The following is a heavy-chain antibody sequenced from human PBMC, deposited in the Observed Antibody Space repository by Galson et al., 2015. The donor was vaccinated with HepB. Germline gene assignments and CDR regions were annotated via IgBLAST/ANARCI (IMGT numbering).Heavy chain of an antibody. CDR1: GFTFSSYA. CDR2: ISYDGSNK. D-gene: IGHD3-22*01. V-gene: IGHV3-30*14. Sequence: SLRLSCAASGFTFSSYAMHWVRQAPGKGLEWVAVISYDGSNKYYADSVKGRFTISRDNSKNTLYLQMNSLRAEDTAVYYCAGSQPGFDYYDSSGYYYFDYWGQGTLVTVSS. CDR3: AGSQPGFDYYDSSGYYYFDY. J-gene: IGHJ4*02.